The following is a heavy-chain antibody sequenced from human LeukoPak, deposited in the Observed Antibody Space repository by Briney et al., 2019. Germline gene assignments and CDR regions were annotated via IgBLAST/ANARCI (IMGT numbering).Heavy chain of an antibody. V-gene: IGHV4-30-4*08. Sequence: SQTLSLTCTVSGGSISSGDYYWSWIRQPPGKGLERIGYIYYSGSTYYNPSLKSRVTISVDTSKNQFSLKLSSVTAADTAVYYCARTFSGYDFWSGYSTENNWFDPWGQGTLVTVSS. D-gene: IGHD3-3*01. CDR3: ARTFSGYDFWSGYSTENNWFDP. CDR1: GGSISSGDYY. CDR2: IYYSGST. J-gene: IGHJ5*02.